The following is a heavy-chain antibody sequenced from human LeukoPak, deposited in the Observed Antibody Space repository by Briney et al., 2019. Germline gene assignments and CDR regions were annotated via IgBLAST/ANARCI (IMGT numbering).Heavy chain of an antibody. V-gene: IGHV3-48*03. CDR1: GFTFSTYE. Sequence: GGSLRLSCAASGFTFSTYEMHWVRQAPGKGLEWVSYMSTSGDTIYYADSVRGRFTISRDNAKNSLYLQMNSLRAEDTAVYYCARGALSAYYQFDYWGQGTLVTVSS. CDR3: ARGALSAYYQFDY. D-gene: IGHD3-22*01. CDR2: MSTSGDTI. J-gene: IGHJ4*02.